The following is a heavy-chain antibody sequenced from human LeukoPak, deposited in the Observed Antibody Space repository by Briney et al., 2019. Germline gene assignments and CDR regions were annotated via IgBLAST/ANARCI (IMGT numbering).Heavy chain of an antibody. CDR1: GYTFTSYA. V-gene: IGHV7-4-1*02. CDR3: ARDYRSGYHDAFDI. J-gene: IGHJ3*02. CDR2: INTNTGNP. D-gene: IGHD3-22*01. Sequence: GASVKVSCKASGYTFTSYAMNWVRQAPGQGLEWMGWINTNTGNPTYAQGFTGRFVFSLDTSVSTAYLQISSLKAEDTAVYYCARDYRSGYHDAFDIWGQGTMVTVSS.